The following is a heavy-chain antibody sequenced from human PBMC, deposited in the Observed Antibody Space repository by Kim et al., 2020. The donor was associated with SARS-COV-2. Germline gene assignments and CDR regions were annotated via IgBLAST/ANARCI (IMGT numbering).Heavy chain of an antibody. J-gene: IGHJ4*02. CDR2: FDPEDGET. CDR3: ATGPLLMIFFDY. D-gene: IGHD2-8*01. Sequence: ASVKVSCKVSGYTLTELSMHWVRQAPGKGLEWMGGFDPEDGETIYAQKFQGRVTMTEDTSTDTAYMELSSLRSEDTAVYYCATGPLLMIFFDYWGQGTLVTVSS. CDR1: GYTLTELS. V-gene: IGHV1-24*01.